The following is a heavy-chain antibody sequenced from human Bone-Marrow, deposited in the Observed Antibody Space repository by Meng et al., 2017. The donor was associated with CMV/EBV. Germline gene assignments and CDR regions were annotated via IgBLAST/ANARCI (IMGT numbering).Heavy chain of an antibody. CDR3: AREDGIVGDTSAFDI. Sequence: GGSLRLSCAASGFTFSSYAMHWVRQAPGKGLEWVAVISYDGSNKYYADSVKGRFTISRDNAEYSLYLQMNSLRAEDTAVYYCAREDGIVGDTSAFDIWGQGTMVTVSS. D-gene: IGHD1-26*01. CDR2: ISYDGSNK. CDR1: GFTFSSYA. J-gene: IGHJ3*02. V-gene: IGHV3-30-3*01.